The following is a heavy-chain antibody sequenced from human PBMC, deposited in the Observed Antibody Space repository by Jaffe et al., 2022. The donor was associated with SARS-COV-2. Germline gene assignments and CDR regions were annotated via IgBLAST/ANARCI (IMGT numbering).Heavy chain of an antibody. J-gene: IGHJ5*02. V-gene: IGHV3-21*01. D-gene: IGHD3-10*01. Sequence: EVQLVESGGGLVKPGGSLRLSCAASGFTFSSYSMNWVRQAPGKGLEWVSSISSSSSYIYYADSVKGRFTISRDNAKNSLYLQMNSLRAEDTAVYYCARVSPNVLLWFGDSRRRNWFDPWGQGTLVTVSS. CDR3: ARVSPNVLLWFGDSRRRNWFDP. CDR2: ISSSSSYI. CDR1: GFTFSSYS.